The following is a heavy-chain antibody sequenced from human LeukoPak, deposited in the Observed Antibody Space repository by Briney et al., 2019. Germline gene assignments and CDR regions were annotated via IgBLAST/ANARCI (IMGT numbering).Heavy chain of an antibody. V-gene: IGHV3-23*01. CDR1: GFTFSSYA. J-gene: IGHJ4*02. D-gene: IGHD4-17*01. CDR2: ISDSATST. Sequence: PGGSLRLPCAASGFTFSSYAMSWVRQAPGKGLEWVSGISDSATSTSYADSVKGRFTISRDNSKNTMSLQMNSLRVEDTAVYYCAKVSATARATPLRRTTATPGLWGQGNLVTVSS. CDR3: AKVSATARATPLRRTTATPGL.